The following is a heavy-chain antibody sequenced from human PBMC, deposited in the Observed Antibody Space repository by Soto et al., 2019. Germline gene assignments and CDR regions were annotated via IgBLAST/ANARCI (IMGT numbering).Heavy chain of an antibody. J-gene: IGHJ4*02. CDR3: ATSYGSGYRAFDY. CDR1: GDTFSVYS. CDR2: VNPILSMS. D-gene: IGHD3-10*01. V-gene: IGHV1-69*04. Sequence: QVQLVQSGAEVKRPGSSVKVSCKASGDTFSVYSINWVRQAPGLGLEWMGRVNPILSMSNYAQRFQGRVTRTEDKTTSTAYMELSGLRSEDTAMYCCATSYGSGYRAFDYWGQGALVTVSS.